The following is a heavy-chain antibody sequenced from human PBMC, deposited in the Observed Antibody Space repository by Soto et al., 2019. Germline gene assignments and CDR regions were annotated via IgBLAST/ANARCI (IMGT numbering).Heavy chain of an antibody. CDR2: INQDGSEK. CDR1: GFTFRTYW. CDR3: ARDASTSWYSYDYHGMDV. V-gene: IGHV3-7*05. J-gene: IGHJ6*02. Sequence: EVQLVESGGGLVQPGGSLRLSCGASGFTFRTYWLSWVRQVPGKGLEWVANINQDGSEKNYVDSVKGRFTISRDNAKNSLYLQMSRLRAADTALYYCARDASTSWYSYDYHGMDVWGQGTTVTVSS. D-gene: IGHD5-18*01.